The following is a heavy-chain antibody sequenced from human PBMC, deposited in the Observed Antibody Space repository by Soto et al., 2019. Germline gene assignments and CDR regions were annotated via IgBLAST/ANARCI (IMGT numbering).Heavy chain of an antibody. V-gene: IGHV3-30-3*01. CDR2: ISYDGSNK. CDR3: ASTVTTYYYYYYGMDV. D-gene: IGHD4-17*01. Sequence: PGGSLRLSCAASGFTFSSYAMHWVRQAPGKGLEWVAVISYDGSNKYYADSVKGRFTISRDNSKNTLYLQMNSLRAEDTAVYYCASTVTTYYYYYYGMDVWGQGTTVTVSS. CDR1: GFTFSSYA. J-gene: IGHJ6*02.